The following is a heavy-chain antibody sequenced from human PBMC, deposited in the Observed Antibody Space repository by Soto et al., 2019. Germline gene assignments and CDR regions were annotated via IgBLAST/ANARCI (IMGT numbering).Heavy chain of an antibody. J-gene: IGHJ6*04. CDR1: GGSISSGGYY. Sequence: SETLSLTCTVSGGSISSGGYYWSWIRQHPGKGLEWIGYIYYSGSTYYNPSLKSRVTISVDTSKNQFSLKLSSVTAADTAVYYCARVRGGVTVVFMDVWGKGTTVTVSS. CDR3: ARVRGGVTVVFMDV. V-gene: IGHV4-31*03. D-gene: IGHD3-3*01. CDR2: IYYSGST.